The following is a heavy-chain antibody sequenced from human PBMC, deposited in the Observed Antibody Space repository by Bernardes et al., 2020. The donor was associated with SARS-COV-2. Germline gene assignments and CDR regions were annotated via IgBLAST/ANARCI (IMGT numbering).Heavy chain of an antibody. D-gene: IGHD4-4*01. J-gene: IGHJ4*02. V-gene: IGHV3-21*06. CDR1: GFTFSSYT. CDR2: ISTSSSYI. Sequence: GGSLRLSCAASGFTFSSYTMNWVRQAPGKGLEWISSISTSSSYISYSDSVRGRFTISRDNAKNSVSLQMNSLRAEDTAFYYCARVDFSNRYYFDCLGQGTPVTFSS. CDR3: ARVDFSNRYYFDC.